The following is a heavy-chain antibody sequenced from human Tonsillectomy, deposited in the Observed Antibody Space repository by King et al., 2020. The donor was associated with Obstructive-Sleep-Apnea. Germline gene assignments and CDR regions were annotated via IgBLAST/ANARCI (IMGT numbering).Heavy chain of an antibody. Sequence: VQLVESGGGVVQPGRSLRISCAASGFTFNNYALHWVRQAPGKGLEWVAGISLDGSNKEYADFVEGRFTISRDNSDYMMYLQMNSLRPDDTAVYFCARGRVAQGDFPLWGRGTLVTVSS. CDR1: GFTFNNYA. D-gene: IGHD2-15*01. V-gene: IGHV3-30*04. CDR3: ARGRVAQGDFPL. J-gene: IGHJ2*01. CDR2: ISLDGSNK.